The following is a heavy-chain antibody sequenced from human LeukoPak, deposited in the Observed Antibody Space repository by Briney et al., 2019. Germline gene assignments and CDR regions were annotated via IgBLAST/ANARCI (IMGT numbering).Heavy chain of an antibody. D-gene: IGHD6-13*01. CDR3: ARGPRYSSSWYPGQLDY. J-gene: IGHJ4*02. V-gene: IGHV3-53*01. CDR1: GFTVSSNY. CDR2: IYSGGST. Sequence: GGSLRLSCAASGFTVSSNYMSWVRQAPGKGLEWVSVIYSGGSTYYADSVKGRFTISRDNSKNTLYLQMNSLRAEDTAVYYCARGPRYSSSWYPGQLDYWGQGTLVTASS.